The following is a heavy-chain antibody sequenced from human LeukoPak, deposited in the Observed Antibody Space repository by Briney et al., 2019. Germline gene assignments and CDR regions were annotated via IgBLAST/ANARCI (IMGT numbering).Heavy chain of an antibody. CDR2: VDPNSGGT. CDR1: GYTFTDYY. V-gene: IGHV1-2*02. CDR3: ARSSSSWYIDY. D-gene: IGHD6-13*01. Sequence: ASVKVSCKASGYTFTDYYIHWVRQAPGQGLEWMGWVDPNSGGTNYAQKLQGRVTMTRDTSITTAFMEVSRLRSDDTAFYYCARSSSSWYIDYWGQGTLVTVSS. J-gene: IGHJ4*02.